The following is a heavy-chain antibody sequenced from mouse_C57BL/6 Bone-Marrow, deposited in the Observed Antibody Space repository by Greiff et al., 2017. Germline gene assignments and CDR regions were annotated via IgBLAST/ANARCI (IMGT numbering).Heavy chain of an antibody. D-gene: IGHD1-1*01. J-gene: IGHJ3*01. CDR3: AREDYYGSFAY. CDR1: GFTFSDYY. CDR2: ISNGGGST. Sequence: EVHLVESGGGLVQPGGSLKLSCAASGFTFSDYYMYWVRQTPEKRLEWVAYISNGGGSTYYPDTVKGRFTISRDNAKNTLYLQMSRLKSEDTAMYYCAREDYYGSFAYWGQGTLVTVSA. V-gene: IGHV5-12*01.